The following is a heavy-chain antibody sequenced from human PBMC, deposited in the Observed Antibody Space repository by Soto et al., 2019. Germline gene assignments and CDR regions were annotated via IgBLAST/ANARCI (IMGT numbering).Heavy chain of an antibody. J-gene: IGHJ6*02. CDR1: GGSFSCYY. Sequence: PSETLSLTSAVYGGSFSCYYWSWIRQPPGKGLEWIGEINHSGSTNYNPSLKSRVTISVDTSKNQFSLKLSSVTAADTAVYYCARTEGYYGMDVWGQGTTVTVSS. V-gene: IGHV4-34*01. CDR2: INHSGST. CDR3: ARTEGYYGMDV.